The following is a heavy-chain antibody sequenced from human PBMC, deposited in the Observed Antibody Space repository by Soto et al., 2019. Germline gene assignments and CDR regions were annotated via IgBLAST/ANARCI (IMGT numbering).Heavy chain of an antibody. CDR2: IYWDDDK. CDR1: GFSLSTSGVG. CDR3: ARRRIGVSQWNYGDFDY. V-gene: IGHV2-5*02. Sequence: QITLKESGPTLVKPTQTLTLTCTFSGFSLSTSGVGVGWVRQPPGKALEWLVFIYWDDDKRYSPSLRSRLTTTKDTSKSQVVLTMSNVDPVDTATYFCARRRIGVSQWNYGDFDYWGQGTLVTLSS. J-gene: IGHJ4*02. D-gene: IGHD6-19*01.